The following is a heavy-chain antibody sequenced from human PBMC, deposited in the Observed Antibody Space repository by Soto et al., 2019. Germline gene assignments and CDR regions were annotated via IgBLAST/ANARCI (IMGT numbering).Heavy chain of an antibody. Sequence: KSSETLSLTCAVSGGSISSGGYSWSWIRQPPGKGLEWIGYIYHSGSTYYNPSLKSRVTISVDRSKNQFSLKLSSVTAADTAVYYCARVAYGMDVWGQGTTVTVSS. CDR1: GGSISSGGYS. J-gene: IGHJ6*02. CDR2: IYHSGST. V-gene: IGHV4-30-2*01. CDR3: ARVAYGMDV.